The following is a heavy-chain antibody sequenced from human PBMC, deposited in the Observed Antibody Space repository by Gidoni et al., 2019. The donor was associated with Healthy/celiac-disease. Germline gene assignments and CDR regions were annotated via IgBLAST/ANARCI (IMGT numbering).Heavy chain of an antibody. CDR2: ISGSGGST. Sequence: EVQLLESGGGLVQPGGSQRLSCAASGFTFSSYAMSWVRQAPGKGLEWVSAISGSGGSTYYADSVKGRFTISRDNSKNTLYLQMNSLRAEDTAVYYCAKLTAMVSDPNYYYMDVWGKGTTVTVSS. V-gene: IGHV3-23*01. CDR3: AKLTAMVSDPNYYYMDV. D-gene: IGHD5-18*01. J-gene: IGHJ6*03. CDR1: GFTFSSYA.